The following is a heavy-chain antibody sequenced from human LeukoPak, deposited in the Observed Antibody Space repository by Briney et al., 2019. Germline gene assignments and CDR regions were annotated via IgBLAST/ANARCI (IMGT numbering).Heavy chain of an antibody. CDR2: IIPILGIA. V-gene: IGHV1-69*04. D-gene: IGHD6-19*01. CDR3: ARDEAVAPYYFDY. J-gene: IGHJ4*02. Sequence: SVKVSCKASGGTFSSYAISWVRQAPGQGLEWMGRIIPILGIANYAQKFQGRVTITADKSTSTAYMELSSLRSEDTAVYYCARDEAVAPYYFDYWGQGTLVTVSS. CDR1: GGTFSSYA.